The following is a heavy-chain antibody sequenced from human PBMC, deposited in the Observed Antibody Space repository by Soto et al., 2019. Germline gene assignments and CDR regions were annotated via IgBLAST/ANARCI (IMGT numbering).Heavy chain of an antibody. Sequence: PSETLSVTCAVYGGSFSGYYWSWIRQPPGKGLEWIGEINHSGSTNYNPSLKSRVTISVDTSKNQFSLKLSSVTAADTAVYYCARGRGIAALLQPLRGFDPWGQGTLVTVSS. CDR2: INHSGST. V-gene: IGHV4-34*01. CDR3: ARGRGIAALLQPLRGFDP. CDR1: GGSFSGYY. D-gene: IGHD6-13*01. J-gene: IGHJ5*02.